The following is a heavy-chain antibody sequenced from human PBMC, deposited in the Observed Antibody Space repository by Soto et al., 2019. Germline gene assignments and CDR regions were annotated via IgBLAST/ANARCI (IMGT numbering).Heavy chain of an antibody. V-gene: IGHV4-31*03. D-gene: IGHD1-26*01. CDR2: IYYNGET. Sequence: QVQLQESGPGVVKASQTLSLTCTVTGDSTVYGSSISTGGYYWGWTRQHPWRGLEWIGYIYYNGETFYNPSLKSRITMSSDKSKNQFSVRMTSLTAMDTAVYYCARSRAGASSTTDLWGHGRPVTFSP. CDR1: GDSTVYGSSISTGGYY. J-gene: IGHJ4*01. CDR3: ARSRAGASSTTDL.